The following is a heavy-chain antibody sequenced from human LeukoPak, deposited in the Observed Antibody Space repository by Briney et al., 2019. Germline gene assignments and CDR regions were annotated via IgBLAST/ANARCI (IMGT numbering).Heavy chain of an antibody. D-gene: IGHD6-19*01. Sequence: GGSLRLSCAASGFSFNSYAMSWVRQAPGKGLEWISAISDTGGSTYHADSVKGRFTISRDNSKNTLYLQMNSLRAEDTAVYYCANSASIAVAGTPDDYWGQGTLVTVSS. CDR2: ISDTGGST. J-gene: IGHJ4*02. V-gene: IGHV3-23*01. CDR1: GFSFNSYA. CDR3: ANSASIAVAGTPDDY.